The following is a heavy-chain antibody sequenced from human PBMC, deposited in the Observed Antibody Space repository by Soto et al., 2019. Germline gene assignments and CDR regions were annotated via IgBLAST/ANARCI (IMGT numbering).Heavy chain of an antibody. CDR2: IYYSGST. CDR3: AREKAPFFFQAEDGIRDL. D-gene: IGHD2-21*01. J-gene: IGHJ2*01. Sequence: WMRQPPGKGLEWIGYIYYSGSTNYNPSLKSPVTISRDTSNKQFSLKLSFVTAADTAVYYGAREKAPFFFQAEDGIRDL. V-gene: IGHV4-59*12.